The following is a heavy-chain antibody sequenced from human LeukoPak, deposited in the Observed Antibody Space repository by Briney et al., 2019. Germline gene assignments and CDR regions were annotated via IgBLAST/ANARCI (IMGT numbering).Heavy chain of an antibody. CDR2: ISAYNGNT. D-gene: IGHD3-3*01. J-gene: IGHJ6*02. Sequence: ASVKVSCTASGYTFTSYGISWVRQAPGQGLEWMGWISAYNGNTNYAQKLQGRVTMTTDTSTSTAYMELRSLRSDDTAVYYCARGVLRFLEWFDYYYYYGMDVWGQGTTVTVSS. CDR1: GYTFTSYG. V-gene: IGHV1-18*01. CDR3: ARGVLRFLEWFDYYYYYGMDV.